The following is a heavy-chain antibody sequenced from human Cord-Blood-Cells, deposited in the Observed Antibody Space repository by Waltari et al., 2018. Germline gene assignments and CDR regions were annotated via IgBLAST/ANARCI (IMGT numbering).Heavy chain of an antibody. D-gene: IGHD4-17*01. Sequence: EVQLVESGGGLVQPGGSLRLSCAASGFTFSSYEMNWVRQAPGKGLWWVSYISSSGSTRYDAASVKGRFTISRDNAKNSLYLQMNSLRAEDTAVYYCASSISVNDAFDIWGQGTMVTVSS. J-gene: IGHJ3*02. CDR2: ISSSGSTR. V-gene: IGHV3-48*03. CDR3: ASSISVNDAFDI. CDR1: GFTFSSYE.